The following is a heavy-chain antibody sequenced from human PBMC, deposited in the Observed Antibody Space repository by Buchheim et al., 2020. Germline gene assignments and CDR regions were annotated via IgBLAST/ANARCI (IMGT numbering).Heavy chain of an antibody. J-gene: IGHJ5*02. CDR3: ARDLTGTYWFDP. CDR1: GFIFSDYY. V-gene: IGHV3-11*06. Sequence: QVQLVESGGGLVKPGGSLRLSCAASGFIFSDYYMSWIRRTPGKGLEWLASISTSSASTYYADSVKGRFTISRDNAKNSLNLQMNSLRVEDSAIYYCARDLTGTYWFDPWGQGTL. CDR2: ISTSSAST. D-gene: IGHD1-7*01.